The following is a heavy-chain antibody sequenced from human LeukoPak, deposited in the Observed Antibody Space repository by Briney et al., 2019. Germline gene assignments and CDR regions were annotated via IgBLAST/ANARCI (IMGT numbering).Heavy chain of an antibody. D-gene: IGHD6-13*01. CDR2: IIPIFGTA. V-gene: IGHV1-69*13. J-gene: IGHJ6*03. CDR3: ASGLQQAYYYYMDV. Sequence: SVKVSCKASGGTFSSYAISWVRQAPGQGLEWMGGIIPIFGTANYAQKFQGRVTITADESTSTAYMELSSLRSEDTAVYYCASGLQQAYYYYMDVWGKGTTVTISS. CDR1: GGTFSSYA.